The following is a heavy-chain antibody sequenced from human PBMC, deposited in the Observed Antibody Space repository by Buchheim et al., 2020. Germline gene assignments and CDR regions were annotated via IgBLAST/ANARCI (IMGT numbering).Heavy chain of an antibody. CDR2: ISYDGSNK. D-gene: IGHD2-2*01. Sequence: QVQLVESGGGVVQPGRSLRLSCAASGFTFSSYGMHWVRQAPGKGLEWVAVISYDGSNKYYADSVKGRFTISRENSKNTPYLQMNSLRAEDTAVYYCAKVIVPAAMRSYGMDVWGQGTT. J-gene: IGHJ6*02. V-gene: IGHV3-30*18. CDR3: AKVIVPAAMRSYGMDV. CDR1: GFTFSSYG.